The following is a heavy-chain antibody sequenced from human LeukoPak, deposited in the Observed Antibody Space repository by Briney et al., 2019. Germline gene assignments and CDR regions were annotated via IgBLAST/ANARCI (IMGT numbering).Heavy chain of an antibody. Sequence: SETLSLTCAVYGGSLSNQYWSWIRQPPGKGLEWIGEINHSGSTKYNPSLKSRVTISVDTSKNQFSLKLSSVTAADTAVYYCARGEVVVDTDAFDIWGQGTMVTVSS. CDR2: INHSGST. J-gene: IGHJ3*02. D-gene: IGHD2-15*01. CDR1: GGSLSNQY. V-gene: IGHV4-34*01. CDR3: ARGEVVVDTDAFDI.